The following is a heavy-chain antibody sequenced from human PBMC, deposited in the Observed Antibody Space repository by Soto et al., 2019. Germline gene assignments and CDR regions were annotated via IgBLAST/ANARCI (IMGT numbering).Heavy chain of an antibody. CDR1: GGSISSYF. J-gene: IGHJ4*02. CDR3: ARDLAAVPRAFDY. Sequence: SETLSLTCTVSGGSISSYFYIWVRQPPGKGLEWIGSGYYTGTTDYNPSPKSRVTISVDTSKTQFSLNLRSVTAADTAVYYCARDLAAVPRAFDYWGRGTLVTVSS. D-gene: IGHD6-13*01. CDR2: GYYTGTT. V-gene: IGHV4-59*01.